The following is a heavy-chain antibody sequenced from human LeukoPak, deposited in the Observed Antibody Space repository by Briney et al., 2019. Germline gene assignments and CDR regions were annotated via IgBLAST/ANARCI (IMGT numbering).Heavy chain of an antibody. CDR3: ARDYDSRGFFDY. CDR1: GCTFSFYS. CDR2: IRSSGSNI. J-gene: IGHJ4*02. D-gene: IGHD3-22*01. V-gene: IGHV3-21*01. Sequence: GGSLRLSCASSGCTFSFYSMNWGRQAPGKGLEWVSSIRSSGSNIYYADSAKERFTISRDNAKNSLHLQMNSQRSDDTAEYYCARDYDSRGFFDYWGQGTLVTVSS.